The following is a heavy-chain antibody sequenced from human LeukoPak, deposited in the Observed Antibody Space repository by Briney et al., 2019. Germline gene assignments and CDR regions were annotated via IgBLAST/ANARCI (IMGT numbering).Heavy chain of an antibody. Sequence: GGSLRLSCAASGFTFSSYGMGWVRQAPGKGLDWVSSISGSGAGTYCADSVKGRFTISRDNSKNTLYVQMKSLGAEDTALYYCARVRGGNRGDAFDIWGQGTMVTVSS. CDR3: ARVRGGNRGDAFDI. CDR1: GFTFSSYG. D-gene: IGHD4-23*01. V-gene: IGHV3-23*01. J-gene: IGHJ3*02. CDR2: ISGSGAGT.